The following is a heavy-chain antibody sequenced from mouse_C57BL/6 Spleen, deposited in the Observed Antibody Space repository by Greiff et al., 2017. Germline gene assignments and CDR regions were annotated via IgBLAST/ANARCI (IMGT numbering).Heavy chain of an antibody. Sequence: EVQLQQSGPVLVKPGASVKMSCKASGYTFTDYYMNWVKQSPGKSLEWIGVINPYNGGTSYNQKFKGKATLTVDKSSSTAYMELNSLTSEDSAVYYCAREEDGYYDYYAMDYWGQGTPVTVSS. CDR1: GYTFTDYY. J-gene: IGHJ4*01. V-gene: IGHV1-19*01. CDR2: INPYNGGT. CDR3: AREEDGYYDYYAMDY. D-gene: IGHD2-3*01.